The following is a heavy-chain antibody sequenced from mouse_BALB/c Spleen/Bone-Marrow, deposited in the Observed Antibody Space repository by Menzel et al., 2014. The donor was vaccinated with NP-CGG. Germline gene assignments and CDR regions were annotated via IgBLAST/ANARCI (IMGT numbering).Heavy chain of an antibody. CDR2: IDPENGDT. Sequence: EVQLVESGAELVRSGASVKLSCTASGFNIKDYYMHWVKQRPEQGLEWIGWIDPENGDTEYAPKFQGKATMTADTSSNTAYLQFSSLTSEDTAVYHCNAWGYVDYWGQGTTLTVSS. V-gene: IGHV14-4*02. CDR1: GFNIKDYY. CDR3: NAWGYVDY. J-gene: IGHJ2*01.